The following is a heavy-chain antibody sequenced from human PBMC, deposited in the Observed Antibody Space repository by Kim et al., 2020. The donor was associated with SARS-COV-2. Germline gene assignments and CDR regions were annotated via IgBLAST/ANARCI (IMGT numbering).Heavy chain of an antibody. V-gene: IGHV3-30*18. D-gene: IGHD3-10*01. CDR3: AKDPGKFGRITMVRGADP. CDR2: ISYDGSNK. Sequence: GGSLRLSCAASGFTFSSYGMHWVRQAPGKGLEWVAVISYDGSNKYYADSVKGRFTISRDNSKNTLYLQMNSLRAEDTAVYYCAKDPGKFGRITMVRGADPWGQGTLVTVSS. CDR1: GFTFSSYG. J-gene: IGHJ5*02.